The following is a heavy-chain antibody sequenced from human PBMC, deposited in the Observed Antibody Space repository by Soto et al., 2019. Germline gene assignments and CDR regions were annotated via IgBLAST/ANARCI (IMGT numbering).Heavy chain of an antibody. CDR3: VRHAQWIIRAY. Sequence: SETLSLTCTVSGGSVSSGGYFWSWIRQPPGKGLEWIGSIKNSGDIMYNPSLQSRLTLFFDTSKNQFSLKLSSVTAADTAVYYCVRHAQWIIRAYWGQGSLVTVSS. V-gene: IGHV4-39*01. J-gene: IGHJ4*02. D-gene: IGHD5-12*01. CDR2: IKNSGDI. CDR1: GGSVSSGGYF.